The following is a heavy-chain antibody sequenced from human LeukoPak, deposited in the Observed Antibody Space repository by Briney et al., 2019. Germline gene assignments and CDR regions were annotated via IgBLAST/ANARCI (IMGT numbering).Heavy chain of an antibody. Sequence: ASVKVSCKAFGYTVTDCYMQWVRQAPGKGLEWMGWINPNNGDTNSPKKFQGRLTMTTDTSVNAFYMELTGLTSDDTATYYCARDPPRFGEPCNWFDPWGQGTLVTVSS. D-gene: IGHD3-16*01. CDR3: ARDPPRFGEPCNWFDP. J-gene: IGHJ5*02. CDR2: INPNNGDT. CDR1: GYTVTDCY. V-gene: IGHV1-2*02.